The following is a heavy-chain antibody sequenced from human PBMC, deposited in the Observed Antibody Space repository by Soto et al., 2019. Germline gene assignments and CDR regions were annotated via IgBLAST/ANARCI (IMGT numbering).Heavy chain of an antibody. J-gene: IGHJ5*01. Sequence: ETLRVTYTVSGGSISSYYWSWIRQPAGKGLEWIGRIYTSGSTNYNPSLKSRVTMSVDTSKNQFSLKLSSVTAADTAVYYCARTDCSSTSCYTNWCDSWGQGTLLTVS. V-gene: IGHV4-4*07. CDR1: GGSISSYY. CDR2: IYTSGST. CDR3: ARTDCSSTSCYTNWCDS. D-gene: IGHD2-2*02.